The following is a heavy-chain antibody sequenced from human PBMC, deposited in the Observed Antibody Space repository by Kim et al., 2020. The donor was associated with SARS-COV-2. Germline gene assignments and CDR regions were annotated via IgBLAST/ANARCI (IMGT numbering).Heavy chain of an antibody. V-gene: IGHV4-59*08. CDR1: GGSISSYY. CDR2: IYYSGST. CDR3: ARAPRCGGDCP. D-gene: IGHD2-21*02. Sequence: SETLSLTCAVSGGSISSYYWSWIRQPPGKGLEWIGYIYYSGSTNYNPSLKSRVTISVDTSKNQFSLKLSSVTAADTAVYYCARAPRCGGDCPWGQGTLVTVSS. J-gene: IGHJ5*02.